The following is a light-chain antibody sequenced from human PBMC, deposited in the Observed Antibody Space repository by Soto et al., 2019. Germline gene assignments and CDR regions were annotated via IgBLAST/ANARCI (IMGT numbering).Light chain of an antibody. CDR1: QSIRSGY. J-gene: IGKJ2*01. CDR2: AAS. V-gene: IGKV3-20*01. CDR3: QQYGGSPMYT. Sequence: EIVLTQSPGTLSLSPGERATLSCRASQSIRSGYLAWYQQKPGQAPRLLIYAASSRATGIPDRFSGSGYGTDFTLTISRLEPEDFAVYYCQQYGGSPMYTFGQGTKLEIK.